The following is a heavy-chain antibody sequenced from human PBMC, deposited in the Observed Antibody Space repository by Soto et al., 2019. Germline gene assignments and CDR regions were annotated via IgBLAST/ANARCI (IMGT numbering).Heavy chain of an antibody. CDR1: GGTFSNYA. CDR3: ARPLTPYCSGGRCYSGLDY. CDR2: IIPIFGTA. V-gene: IGHV1-69*12. Sequence: QVQLVQSGAEVKKPGSSVKVSCKASGGTFSNYAISWVRQAPGQGLEWMGGIIPIFGTANYAQKFQGRVTITADESTSTADMELSSLRSEDTAVYYCARPLTPYCSGGRCYSGLDYWGQGTLVTVSS. D-gene: IGHD2-15*01. J-gene: IGHJ4*02.